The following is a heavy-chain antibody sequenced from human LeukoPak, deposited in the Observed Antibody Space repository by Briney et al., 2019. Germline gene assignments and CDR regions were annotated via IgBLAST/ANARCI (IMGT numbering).Heavy chain of an antibody. CDR2: IIPIFGTA. J-gene: IGHJ4*02. Sequence: GASVKVSCKASGGTFSSYAISWVRQAPGQGLEWMGGIIPIFGTANYAQKFQGRVTITADESTSTAYVELSSLRSEDTAVYYCARASSSVAEGDYFDYWGQGTLVTVSS. D-gene: IGHD6-19*01. V-gene: IGHV1-69*13. CDR3: ARASSSVAEGDYFDY. CDR1: GGTFSSYA.